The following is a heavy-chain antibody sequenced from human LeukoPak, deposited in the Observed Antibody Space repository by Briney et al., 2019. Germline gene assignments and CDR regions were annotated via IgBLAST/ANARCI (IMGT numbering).Heavy chain of an antibody. Sequence: SETLSLTCTVSGGSISSSSYYWCWIRQPPGKGLEWIGSIYYSGSTYYNPSLKSRVTISVDTSKNQFSLKLSSVTAADTAVYYCARVGYMDYGDPYWYFDLWGRGTLVTVS. J-gene: IGHJ2*01. CDR3: ARVGYMDYGDPYWYFDL. D-gene: IGHD4-17*01. V-gene: IGHV4-39*07. CDR2: IYYSGST. CDR1: GGSISSSSYY.